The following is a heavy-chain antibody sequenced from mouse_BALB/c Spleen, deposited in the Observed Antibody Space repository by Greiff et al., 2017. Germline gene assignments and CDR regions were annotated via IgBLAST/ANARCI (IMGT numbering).Heavy chain of an antibody. J-gene: IGHJ2*01. CDR1: GYTFTSYW. Sequence: VKLVESGAELVKPGASVKLSCKTSGYTFTSYWIQWVKQRPGQGLGWIGEIFPGTGTTYYNEKFKGKATLTIDTSSSTAYMQLSSLTSEDSAVYFCARNDYWGQGTTLTVSS. V-gene: IGHV1S132*01. CDR3: ARNDY. CDR2: IFPGTGTT.